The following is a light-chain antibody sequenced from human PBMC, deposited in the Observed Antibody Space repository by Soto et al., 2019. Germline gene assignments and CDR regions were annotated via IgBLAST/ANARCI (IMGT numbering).Light chain of an antibody. CDR2: KAS. Sequence: DIQMTQSPSTLSASVGDRVTITCRASQSIRGWLAWYQQKPVKAPKLLIYKASSLQTGVTSRFRGSGSESEFTLSISSRQPDVFAIYFCQQNNTYPWTFGQVTKLEIK. CDR1: QSIRGW. J-gene: IGKJ1*01. CDR3: QQNNTYPWT. V-gene: IGKV1-5*03.